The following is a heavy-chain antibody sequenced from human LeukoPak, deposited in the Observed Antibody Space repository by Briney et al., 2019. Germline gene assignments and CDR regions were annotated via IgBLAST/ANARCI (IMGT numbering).Heavy chain of an antibody. Sequence: ASVKVSCKASGYTFTDFYIHWVRQAPGQGGERMGWINPRSGGTNYTQKFQGRVTMTRDTSISTAYMELNSLRSEDTAVYYCARDNYIGYSSGRYSGYWGQGALVTVSS. V-gene: IGHV1-2*02. CDR1: GYTFTDFY. CDR3: ARDNYIGYSSGRYSGY. J-gene: IGHJ4*02. D-gene: IGHD6-19*01. CDR2: INPRSGGT.